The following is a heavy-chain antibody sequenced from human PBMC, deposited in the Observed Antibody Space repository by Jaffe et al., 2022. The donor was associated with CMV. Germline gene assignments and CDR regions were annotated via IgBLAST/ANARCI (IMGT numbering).Heavy chain of an antibody. V-gene: IGHV3-9*01. D-gene: IGHD2-15*01. CDR2: ISWNSGSI. Sequence: EVQLVESGGGLVQPGRSLRLSCAASGFTFEDYAMHWVRQAPGKGLEWVSGISWNSGSIGYADSVKGRFTISRDNSRNSLYLQMNSLRLEDTALYYCARDKWYSSRVFDYWGQGILVTVSS. J-gene: IGHJ4*02. CDR3: ARDKWYSSRVFDY. CDR1: GFTFEDYA.